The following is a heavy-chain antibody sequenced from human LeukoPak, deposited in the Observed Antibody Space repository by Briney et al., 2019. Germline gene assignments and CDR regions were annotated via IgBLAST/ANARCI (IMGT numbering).Heavy chain of an antibody. CDR1: GFTFSSYS. CDR2: ISSSSSYI. V-gene: IGHV3-21*01. D-gene: IGHD3-9*01. CDR3: ARDHPRKYDILTGYYGTYFDY. Sequence: GGSLRLSCAASGFTFSSYSMNWVRQAPGKGLEWVSSISSSSSYIYYADSVKGRFTISRDNAKNSLYLQMNSLRAEDMAVYYCARDHPRKYDILTGYYGTYFDYWGQGTLVIVSS. J-gene: IGHJ4*02.